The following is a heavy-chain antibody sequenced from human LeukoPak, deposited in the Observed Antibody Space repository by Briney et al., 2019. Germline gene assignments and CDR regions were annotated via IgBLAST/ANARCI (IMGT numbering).Heavy chain of an antibody. CDR2: INPNSGGT. J-gene: IGHJ6*02. Sequence: ASVKVSCKASGYTFTGYYMHWVRQAPGQGLEWMGWINPNSGGTNYAQKFQGWVTMTRDTSISTAYMELSRLRSDDTAVYYCARGGTDYSYYYYGMDVWGQGTTVTVSS. CDR3: ARGGTDYSYYYYGMDV. V-gene: IGHV1-2*04. D-gene: IGHD1-26*01. CDR1: GYTFTGYY.